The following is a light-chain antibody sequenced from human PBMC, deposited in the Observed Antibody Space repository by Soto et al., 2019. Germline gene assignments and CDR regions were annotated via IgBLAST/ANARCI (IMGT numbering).Light chain of an antibody. J-gene: IGKJ1*01. CDR2: GAS. CDR1: QSVSNNY. V-gene: IGKV3-20*01. CDR3: QQYGGSPRT. Sequence: EIVLTQSPGTLSLSPGERATLSCRASQSVSNNYLAWYQQKPGQAPRLLIHGASNRATGIPDRFSGSGSGTDFTLTISRLEPEDFGVYYCQQYGGSPRTFGQGTKVDIK.